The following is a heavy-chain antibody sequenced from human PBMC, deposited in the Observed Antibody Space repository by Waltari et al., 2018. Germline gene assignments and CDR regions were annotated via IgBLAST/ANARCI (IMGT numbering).Heavy chain of an antibody. Sequence: QVQLVQSGSELKKPGASVKVSCKASGYTFTDHAMNWVRQAPGQGLQFLGWINNNKKNPFYDRGFAGRCVFSLDTYSGTAYMEITSLKTEDTAVYYCARELLGGGAFDSWGQGTLVSVSS. D-gene: IGHD3-16*01. CDR2: INNNKKNP. CDR1: GYTFTDHA. V-gene: IGHV7-4-1*02. CDR3: ARELLGGGAFDS. J-gene: IGHJ4*02.